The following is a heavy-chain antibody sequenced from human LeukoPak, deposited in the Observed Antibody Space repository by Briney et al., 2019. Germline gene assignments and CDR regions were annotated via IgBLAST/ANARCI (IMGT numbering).Heavy chain of an antibody. CDR2: ISSRGSTI. CDR3: ARGFSGYYGSGSYYYYFDY. J-gene: IGHJ4*02. D-gene: IGHD3-10*01. CDR1: GFTFRSYE. Sequence: GGSLRLSCAVSGFTFRSYEMNWVRQAPGKGLEWLSYISSRGSTIYYADSLKGRFTISRDNAKNSLYLRMNILRAEDTAVYYCARGFSGYYGSGSYYYYFDYWGQGTLVTVSS. V-gene: IGHV3-48*03.